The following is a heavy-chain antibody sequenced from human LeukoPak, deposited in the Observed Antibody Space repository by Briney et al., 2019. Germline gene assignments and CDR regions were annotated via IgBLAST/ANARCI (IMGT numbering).Heavy chain of an antibody. CDR2: INPNGGGT. CDR3: ARENSGYDTGFDY. CDR1: GYTFTDYY. V-gene: IGHV1-2*02. J-gene: IGHJ4*02. D-gene: IGHD5-12*01. Sequence: ASVKVSCKASGYTFTDYYIHWVRQAPGQGLEWMGWINPNGGGTKYVQKFQGRVTMTRDTSISTAYMELSRLRSDDTAVYYCARENSGYDTGFDYWGQGTLVTVSS.